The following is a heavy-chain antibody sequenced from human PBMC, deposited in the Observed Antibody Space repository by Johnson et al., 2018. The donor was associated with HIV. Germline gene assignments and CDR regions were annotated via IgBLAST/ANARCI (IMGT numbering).Heavy chain of an antibody. CDR3: AQGGLADSHSTPGPFDF. J-gene: IGHJ3*01. CDR2: ISSSGRTI. D-gene: IGHD3-16*01. Sequence: QVQLVESGGDLVKPGGSLRLSCAASGFIFSEYYMTWIRQAPGKGLEGISYISSSGRTIYYADSVKVRFTMSRHNAKKSLYLQMNSLRGEDTAVYYRAQGGLADSHSTPGPFDFWGQGTVVTVSS. V-gene: IGHV3-11*01. CDR1: GFIFSEYY.